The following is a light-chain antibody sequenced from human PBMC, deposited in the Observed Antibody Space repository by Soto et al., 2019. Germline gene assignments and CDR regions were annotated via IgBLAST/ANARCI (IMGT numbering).Light chain of an antibody. J-gene: IGKJ1*01. CDR3: QHYNSYSEA. CDR2: KAS. Sequence: DIQMTQSPSTLSGSVGDRVTITCRASQTISSWLAWYQQKPGKAPKLLIYKASTLKSGVPSRFSGSGSGTEFTLTISCLQPDDFATYSCQHYNSYSEAFGQGTKVEL. V-gene: IGKV1-5*03. CDR1: QTISSW.